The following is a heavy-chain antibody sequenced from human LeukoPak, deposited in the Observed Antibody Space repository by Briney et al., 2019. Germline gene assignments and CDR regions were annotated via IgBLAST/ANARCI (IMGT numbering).Heavy chain of an antibody. CDR2: ISGSGGGT. V-gene: IGHV3-23*01. CDR3: AKTTGNIVGAYFDY. CDR1: GFTFNNYA. J-gene: IGHJ4*02. D-gene: IGHD1-26*01. Sequence: PGGSLRLSCAASGFTFNNYAMSWVRQAPGKGLEWVSVISGSGGGTYYADSVKGRFTISRDNSRNTLYLQLNSLRAEDTAVYYCAKTTGNIVGAYFDYWGQGTLVTVSS.